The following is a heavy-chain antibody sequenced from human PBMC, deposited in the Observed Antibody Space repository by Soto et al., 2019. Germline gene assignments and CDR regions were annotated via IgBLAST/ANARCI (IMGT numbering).Heavy chain of an antibody. CDR2: IKSKTDGGTT. CDR3: TRGYDFWSGYLSAYGMDV. CDR1: GFTFSNAW. J-gene: IGHJ6*02. D-gene: IGHD3-3*01. Sequence: GGSLRLSCAASGFTFSNAWMNWVRQAPGKGLEWVGRIKSKTDGGTTDYAAPVKGRFTISRDDSKNTLYLQMNSLKTEDTAVYYCTRGYDFWSGYLSAYGMDVWGQGTTVTVSS. V-gene: IGHV3-15*07.